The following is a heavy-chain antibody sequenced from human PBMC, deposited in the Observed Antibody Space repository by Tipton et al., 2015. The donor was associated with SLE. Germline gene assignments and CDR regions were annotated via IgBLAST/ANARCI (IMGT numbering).Heavy chain of an antibody. V-gene: IGHV1-8*01. D-gene: IGHD2-15*01. J-gene: IGHJ4*02. CDR1: GYTFTSYD. CDR2: MNPSSGKS. CDR3: ARDRGASSGGWFVGAIGY. Sequence: QLVQSGPEVKKPGASVKVSCKASGYTFTSYDINWVRQAAGQRLEWMGWMNPSSGKSGSAQKFQGRATMTTDTSTNTAYMELRNLRSDDTAMYYCARDRGASSGGWFVGAIGYWGQGTLVTVSS.